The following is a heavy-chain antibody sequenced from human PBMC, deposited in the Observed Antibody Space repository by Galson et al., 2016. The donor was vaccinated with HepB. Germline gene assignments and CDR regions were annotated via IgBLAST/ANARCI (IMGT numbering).Heavy chain of an antibody. J-gene: IGHJ4*02. D-gene: IGHD6-13*01. CDR2: IWYDGTTK. CDR3: ARDRGIAAVLDS. CDR1: GFTFSTYG. Sequence: SLRLSCAASGFTFSTYGMHWVRQAPGKGLEWVAVIWYDGTTKYYADSVKGRFTISRDNSKNLLYVQMNSLRAEDTAVYYCARDRGIAAVLDSWGRGTLVTVSS. V-gene: IGHV3-33*01.